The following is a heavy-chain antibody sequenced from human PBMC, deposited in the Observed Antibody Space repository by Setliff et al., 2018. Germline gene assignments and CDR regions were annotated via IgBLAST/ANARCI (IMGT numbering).Heavy chain of an antibody. D-gene: IGHD2-2*01. CDR1: DGSFSGYY. J-gene: IGHJ5*02. Sequence: SETLSLTCAVYDGSFSGYYWSWIRQPPGKGLEWIGEIDHSGNTNYNPSLKSRVTIFVVTSKNQFSLKLNSVTAADMAVYYCARGYCSSSGCFFAGWFDPWGQGTLVTVSS. V-gene: IGHV4-34*01. CDR2: IDHSGNT. CDR3: ARGYCSSSGCFFAGWFDP.